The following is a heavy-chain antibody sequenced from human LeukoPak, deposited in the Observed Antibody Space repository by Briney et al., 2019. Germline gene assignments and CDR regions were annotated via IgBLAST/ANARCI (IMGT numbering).Heavy chain of an antibody. V-gene: IGHV3-48*01. Sequence: GGSLRLSCAASGFTFSSYSMNWVRQAPGKGLEWVSYISSSSSTIYYADSVKGRFTISRDNSKNTLYLQMNSLRAEDTAVYYCARDHRYSYGTYYYYGKDVWGQGTTVTVSS. J-gene: IGHJ6*02. CDR1: GFTFSSYS. CDR2: ISSSSSTI. CDR3: ARDHRYSYGTYYYYGKDV. D-gene: IGHD5-18*01.